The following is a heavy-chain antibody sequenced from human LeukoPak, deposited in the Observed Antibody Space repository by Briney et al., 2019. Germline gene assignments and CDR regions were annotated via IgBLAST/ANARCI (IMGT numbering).Heavy chain of an antibody. Sequence: SGTLSLTCGVSGDSTSITNWWTWVRQPPGKGLEWIGEVNLQGSINYNPSLKSRVAISVDKSENHISLKLTSVTAAATALYYCAREGGPYRPLDYSGQGTLVTVAS. J-gene: IGHJ4*02. CDR2: VNLQGSI. CDR3: AREGGPYRPLDY. CDR1: GDSTSITNW. V-gene: IGHV4-4*02.